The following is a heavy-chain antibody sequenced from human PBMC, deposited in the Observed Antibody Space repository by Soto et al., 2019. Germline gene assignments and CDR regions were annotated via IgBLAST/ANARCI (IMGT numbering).Heavy chain of an antibody. D-gene: IGHD6-19*01. CDR1: GFTFSSYE. CDR2: ISSSGSTI. Sequence: GGSLRLSCAASGFTFSSYEMNWVRQAPGKGLEWVSYISSSGSTIYYADSVKGRFTISRDNAKTSLYLQMICVSGEDRGVYYCARGQRGSGWYQGRKWFDPWGQGTVVTVSS. CDR3: ARGQRGSGWYQGRKWFDP. V-gene: IGHV3-48*03. J-gene: IGHJ5*02.